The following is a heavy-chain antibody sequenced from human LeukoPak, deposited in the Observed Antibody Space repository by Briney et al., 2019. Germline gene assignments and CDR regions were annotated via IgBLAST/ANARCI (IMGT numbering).Heavy chain of an antibody. D-gene: IGHD1-26*01. CDR2: TYYRSKWYN. CDR1: GDIVSSNSAA. Sequence: SQTLSLTCAISGDIVSSNSAAWNWIRQSPSRGLEWLGRTYYRSKWYNDYAVSVKGRITINPDTSKNQFSLQLNSVTPEDTAVYYCAREGGSGTYSVFDYWGQGTLVTVPS. J-gene: IGHJ4*02. CDR3: AREGGSGTYSVFDY. V-gene: IGHV6-1*01.